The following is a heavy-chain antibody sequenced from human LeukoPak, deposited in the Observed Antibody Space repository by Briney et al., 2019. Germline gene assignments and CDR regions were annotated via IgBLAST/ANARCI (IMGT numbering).Heavy chain of an antibody. CDR2: DHHSGST. CDR3: ARAPYCSGGSCYPLGYYFDY. V-gene: IGHV4-38-2*02. D-gene: IGHD2-15*01. Sequence: SETLSLTCTVSGGSISSYYWGWIRQPPGKGLEWIGSDHHSGSTYYNPSLKSRVTISIDTSKNQFSLKLSSVTAADTAVYYCARAPYCSGGSCYPLGYYFDYWGQGTLVTVSS. J-gene: IGHJ4*02. CDR1: GGSISSYY.